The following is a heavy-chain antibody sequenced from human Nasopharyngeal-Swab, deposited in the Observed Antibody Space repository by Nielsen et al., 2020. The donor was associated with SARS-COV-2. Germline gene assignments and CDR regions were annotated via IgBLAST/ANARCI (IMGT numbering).Heavy chain of an antibody. CDR1: GFTFENYA. CDR2: ITWNSGNK. CDR3: AKARRTDTYGYECFDS. Sequence: SLKISCAASGFTFENYAMHWVRQPPGKGLEWVSGITWNSGNKGYAESVQGRFTISRDNAKNSLYLQMHSLRAEGTALYYCAKARRTDTYGYECFDSWGQGTLVTVSS. J-gene: IGHJ4*02. D-gene: IGHD5-18*01. V-gene: IGHV3-9*01.